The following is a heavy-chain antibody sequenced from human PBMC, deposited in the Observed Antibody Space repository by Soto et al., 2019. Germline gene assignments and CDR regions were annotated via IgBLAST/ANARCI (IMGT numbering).Heavy chain of an antibody. CDR3: ARAVVLTFTRFYDMDV. V-gene: IGHV1-69*18. CDR2: LIPMFGTT. CDR1: GGTFSSFS. J-gene: IGHJ6*02. Sequence: QVQLVQSGAEVKTPGSSWKVSCKASGGTFSSFSINWVRRAPGQGLEGMGRLIPMFGTTDYAQRFQGRVTFTADESTSTASMEVTNLTSEDTAVYYCARAVVLTFTRFYDMDVWGQGTTVTVSS. D-gene: IGHD3-9*01.